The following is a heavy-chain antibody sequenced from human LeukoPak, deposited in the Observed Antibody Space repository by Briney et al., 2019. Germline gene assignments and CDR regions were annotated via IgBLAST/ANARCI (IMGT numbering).Heavy chain of an antibody. CDR1: GYTFTCYY. V-gene: IGHV1-2*06. CDR3: ARDEMPDYGIDY. Sequence: GASVKVSCKASGYTFTCYYMHWVRQAPGQGLEWMGRINPNSGGTNYAQKFQGRVTMTRDTSISTAYMELRSLRSDDTAVYYCARDEMPDYGIDYWGQGTLVTVSS. D-gene: IGHD4-17*01. CDR2: INPNSGGT. J-gene: IGHJ4*02.